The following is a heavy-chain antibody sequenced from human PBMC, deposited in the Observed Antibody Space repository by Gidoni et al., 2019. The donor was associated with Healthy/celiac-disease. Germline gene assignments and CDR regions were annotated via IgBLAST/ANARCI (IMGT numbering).Heavy chain of an antibody. D-gene: IGHD3-22*01. V-gene: IGHV3-23*01. CDR3: AKDQSHWDYYDSSGYYGY. Sequence: EVQLLESGGGLVQPGGSLRLSFAASGFTFSSYAMSWVRQAPGKGLEWVSAISGSGGSTYYADSVKGRFTISRDNSKNTLYLQMNSLRAEDTAVYYCAKDQSHWDYYDSSGYYGYWGQGTLVTVSS. J-gene: IGHJ4*02. CDR1: GFTFSSYA. CDR2: ISGSGGST.